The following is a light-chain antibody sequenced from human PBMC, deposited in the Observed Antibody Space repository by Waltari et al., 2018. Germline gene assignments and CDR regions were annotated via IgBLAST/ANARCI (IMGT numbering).Light chain of an antibody. J-gene: IGKJ1*01. CDR2: LGS. CDR1: QSLLHSNGYNY. V-gene: IGKV2-28*01. Sequence: IVMTQSPLSLPVTPGEPASISCRSSQSLLHSNGYNYLDWYLQKPGQSPQLLIYLGSNRASGVPDRFSGSGSGTDFTLKISRVEAEDVGVYYCMQALQTPWTFGPGTKVEIK. CDR3: MQALQTPWT.